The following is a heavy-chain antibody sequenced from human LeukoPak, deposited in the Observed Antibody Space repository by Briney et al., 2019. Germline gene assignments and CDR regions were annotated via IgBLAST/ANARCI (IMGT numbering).Heavy chain of an antibody. CDR2: IYSGGST. J-gene: IGHJ4*02. V-gene: IGHV3-66*01. CDR3: ARAPRFIVGATMFDY. CDR1: GFTFSSYW. Sequence: GGSLRLSCAASGFTFSSYWMSWVRQAPGKGLEWVSVIYSGGSTYYADSVKGRFTISRDNSKNTLYLQMNSLRAEDTAVYYCARAPRFIVGATMFDYWGQGTLVTVSS. D-gene: IGHD1-26*01.